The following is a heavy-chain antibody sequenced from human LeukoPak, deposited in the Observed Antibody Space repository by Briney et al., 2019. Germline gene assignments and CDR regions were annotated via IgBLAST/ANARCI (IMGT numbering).Heavy chain of an antibody. CDR2: IYYSGST. V-gene: IGHV4-61*01. J-gene: IGHJ3*02. Sequence: SETLSLTCTVSGGSVTSGTYYWSWIRQPPGKGLEWIGYIYYSGSTNYNPSLKSRVTVSVDTSKNQCSLKLSSVTTADTAVYYCTRSANLEAFDIWGQGTMVTVSS. CDR3: TRSANLEAFDI. D-gene: IGHD6-25*01. CDR1: GGSVTSGTYY.